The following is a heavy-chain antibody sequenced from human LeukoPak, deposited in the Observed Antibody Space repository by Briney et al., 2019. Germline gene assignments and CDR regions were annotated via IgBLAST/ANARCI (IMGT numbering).Heavy chain of an antibody. D-gene: IGHD2-2*01. V-gene: IGHV3-74*01. CDR1: GFTFSSYW. CDR2: INSDGSST. CDR3: ARGKMRYCSSTSCLKEPGY. Sequence: GGSLRLSCAASGFTFSSYWMHWVRQAPGKGLVWVSRINSDGSSTSYADSVKGRFTISRDNAKNTLYLQMNSLRAEDTAVYYCARGKMRYCSSTSCLKEPGYWGQGTLVTVSS. J-gene: IGHJ4*02.